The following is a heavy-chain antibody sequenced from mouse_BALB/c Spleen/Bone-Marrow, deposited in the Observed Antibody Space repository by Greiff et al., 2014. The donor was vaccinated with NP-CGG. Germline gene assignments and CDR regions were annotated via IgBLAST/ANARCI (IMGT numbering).Heavy chain of an antibody. J-gene: IGHJ1*01. D-gene: IGHD2-14*01. V-gene: IGHV1S130*01. CDR1: GYIFTSSW. CDR2: IHPNSGNT. Sequence: VQLQQSGSVLVRPGASVKLSCKASGYIFTSSWMHWAKQRPGQGLEWIGDIHPNSGNTNYNEKFRGKATLTVDTSSNTAYVDLSSLTSEDSAVYYCARSYRFWYFDVWGAGTTVTVSS. CDR3: ARSYRFWYFDV.